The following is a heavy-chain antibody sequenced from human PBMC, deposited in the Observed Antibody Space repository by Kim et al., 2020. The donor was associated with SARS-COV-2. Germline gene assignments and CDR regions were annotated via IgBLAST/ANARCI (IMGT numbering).Heavy chain of an antibody. CDR3: ARDGWAEAVAGEGAFDS. CDR2: IYSGGST. V-gene: IGHV3-53*01. Sequence: GGSLRLSCAASGFTVSSNFMSWVRQAPGKGLEWVSVIYSGGSTYYADSVKGRFTISSDTSKNTVHLQMNSLRVADTAVDYCARDGWAEAVAGEGAFDSWGQGTMVTVSS. J-gene: IGHJ3*02. D-gene: IGHD6-19*01. CDR1: GFTVSSNF.